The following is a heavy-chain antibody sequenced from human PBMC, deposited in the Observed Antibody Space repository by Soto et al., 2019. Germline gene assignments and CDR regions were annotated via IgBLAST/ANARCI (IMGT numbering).Heavy chain of an antibody. V-gene: IGHV4-59*01. D-gene: IGHD5-18*01. CDR1: GASIINYY. CDR3: ARDNGYSYGYTLDH. J-gene: IGHJ4*02. Sequence: PSETLSLTCTVSGASIINYYWAWIRQSPGRGLECIGYVSNTATTTYNPSLKSRVTISVDTSKNQFSLRLSSVTAADTAVYYCARDNGYSYGYTLDHWGQGTLVTVSS. CDR2: VSNTATT.